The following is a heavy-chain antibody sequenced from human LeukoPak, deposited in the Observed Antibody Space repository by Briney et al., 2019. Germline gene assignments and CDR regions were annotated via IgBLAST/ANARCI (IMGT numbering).Heavy chain of an antibody. D-gene: IGHD3-22*01. V-gene: IGHV3-53*01. CDR2: IYSGGST. Sequence: GGSLRLSCAASGFTVSSKYMSWVRQAPGKGLEWVSVIYSGGSTYYADSVKGRFTISRDNSKNTLYLQMNSLKAEDTAVYYCARDSSGYYWFDYWGQGTLVTVSS. CDR1: GFTVSSKY. CDR3: ARDSSGYYWFDY. J-gene: IGHJ4*02.